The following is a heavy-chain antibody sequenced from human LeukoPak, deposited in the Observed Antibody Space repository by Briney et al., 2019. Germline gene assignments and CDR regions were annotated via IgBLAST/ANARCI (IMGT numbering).Heavy chain of an antibody. CDR1: GYTLTELS. V-gene: IGHV1-24*01. J-gene: IGHJ4*02. CDR2: FDPEDGET. Sequence: GASVKVSCKVSGYTLTELSMHWVRQAPGKGLEWMGGFDPEDGETIYAQKFQGRVTMTEDTSTDTAYMELSSLRSEDTAVYYCATGGADSGSGSYYRGRYFDYWGQGTLVTVSS. CDR3: ATGGADSGSGSYYRGRYFDY. D-gene: IGHD3-10*01.